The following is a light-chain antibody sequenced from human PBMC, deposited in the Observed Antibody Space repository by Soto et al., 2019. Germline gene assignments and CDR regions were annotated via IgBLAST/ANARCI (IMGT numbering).Light chain of an antibody. J-gene: IGKJ1*01. V-gene: IGKV3-20*01. CDR1: QSVSSSY. CDR2: GAS. CDR3: QQYGSSSWT. Sequence: EIVLTRSPGTLSLSPGERVTLSCRASQSVSSSYLAWFQQKPGQAPRLLIYGASSRATDIPDRFSGSRSGTDFTLTISRLEPEDFAVYYCQQYGSSSWTFGQGTKVEIK.